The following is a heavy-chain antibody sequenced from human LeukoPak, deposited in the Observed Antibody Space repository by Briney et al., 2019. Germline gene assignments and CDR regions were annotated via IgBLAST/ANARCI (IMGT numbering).Heavy chain of an antibody. V-gene: IGHV4-59*01. D-gene: IGHD2-2*02. J-gene: IGHJ5*02. Sequence: PSETLSLTCTVSIGSISSYYWSWIRQPPGKGLEWIGYIYYSGSTNYNPSLKSRVTISVDTSKNQFSLKLSSVTAADTAVYYCARIVPAAIPDNWFDPWGQGTLVTVSS. CDR2: IYYSGST. CDR1: IGSISSYY. CDR3: ARIVPAAIPDNWFDP.